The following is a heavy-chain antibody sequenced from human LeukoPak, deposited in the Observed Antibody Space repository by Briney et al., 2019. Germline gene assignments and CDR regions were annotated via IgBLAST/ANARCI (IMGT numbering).Heavy chain of an antibody. CDR2: IYYSGST. Sequence: SETLSLTCTVSGGSISSYYWSWIRQPPGKGLEWIGYIYYSGSTNYNPSLKSRVTISVDTYKNQFSLKLSSVTAADTAVYYCARSRVYYYDSSGYFNWFDPWGQGTLVTVSS. D-gene: IGHD3-22*01. J-gene: IGHJ5*02. CDR1: GGSISSYY. V-gene: IGHV4-59*01. CDR3: ARSRVYYYDSSGYFNWFDP.